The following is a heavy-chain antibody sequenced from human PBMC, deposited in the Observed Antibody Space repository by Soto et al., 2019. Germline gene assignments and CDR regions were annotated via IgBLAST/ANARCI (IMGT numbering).Heavy chain of an antibody. CDR3: ASASMGRYVVAFDI. J-gene: IGHJ3*02. CDR1: GFTFSSYS. D-gene: IGHD3-16*01. V-gene: IGHV3-21*01. Sequence: EVQRVESGGGLVKPGGSLRLSCAASGFTFSSYSRNWVRQAPGKGLEWVSSISSSSSYIYYADSVKGRFTISRDNAKNSLYLQMNSLRAEDTAVYYCASASMGRYVVAFDIWGHGTMVTVSS. CDR2: ISSSSSYI.